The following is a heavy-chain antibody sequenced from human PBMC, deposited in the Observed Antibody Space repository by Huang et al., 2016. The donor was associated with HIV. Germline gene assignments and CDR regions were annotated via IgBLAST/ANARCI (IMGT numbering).Heavy chain of an antibody. CDR1: GYTFNNYG. D-gene: IGHD3-10*01. Sequence: QVHLVQSRGELKKPGASVRVSCKTSGYTFNNYGIGWVRQAPGKGLEWMGWISADSGNQNYEQKFQGRLTLTTETSTRTVYMDLRSLRSDDTAVYYCATDTRAYYYGSGTNGMDVWGQGTTVIVSS. V-gene: IGHV1-18*04. CDR3: ATDTRAYYYGSGTNGMDV. J-gene: IGHJ6*02. CDR2: ISADSGNQ.